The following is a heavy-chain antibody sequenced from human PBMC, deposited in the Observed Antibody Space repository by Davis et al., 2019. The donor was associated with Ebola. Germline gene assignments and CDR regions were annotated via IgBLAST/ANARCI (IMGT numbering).Heavy chain of an antibody. D-gene: IGHD6-13*01. CDR3: ARVRRARREGIYWFDP. Sequence: ASVKVSCKASGYTFTSYYMHWVRQAPGQGLEWMGIINPSGGSTSYAQKFQGRVTMTRDTSTSTVYMELSSLRSEDTSVYYCARVRRARREGIYWFDPWGQGTLVTVSS. V-gene: IGHV1-46*01. J-gene: IGHJ5*02. CDR2: INPSGGST. CDR1: GYTFTSYY.